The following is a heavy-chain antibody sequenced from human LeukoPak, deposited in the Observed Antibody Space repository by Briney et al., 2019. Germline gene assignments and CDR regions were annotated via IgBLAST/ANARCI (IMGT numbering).Heavy chain of an antibody. V-gene: IGHV3-23*01. D-gene: IGHD3-22*01. CDR3: ARDSGYYDSSGYPYYYYGMDV. J-gene: IGHJ6*02. Sequence: GGSLRLSCAASGFNFSSYAMSWVRPAPGKGLEWFSGMTISGGSTYYADSVKGRFTISRHNSKNTLYLQMNSLRAEDTAVYYCARDSGYYDSSGYPYYYYGMDVWGQGTTVTVSS. CDR2: MTISGGST. CDR1: GFNFSSYA.